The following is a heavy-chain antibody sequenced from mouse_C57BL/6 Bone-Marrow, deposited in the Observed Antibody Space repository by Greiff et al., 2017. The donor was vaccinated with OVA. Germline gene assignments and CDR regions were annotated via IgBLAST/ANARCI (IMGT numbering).Heavy chain of an antibody. CDR2: IYPSDSET. Sequence: QVQLQQPGAELVRPGSSVKLSCKASGYTFTSYWMDWVKQRPGQGLEWIGNIYPSDSETHYNQKFKDTATLTVDKSSSTAYMQLSSLTSEDSAVYYCARYSRVSTTVVATPYWYFDVWGTGTTVTVSS. CDR3: ARYSRVSTTVVATPYWYFDV. CDR1: GYTFTSYW. D-gene: IGHD1-1*01. V-gene: IGHV1-61*01. J-gene: IGHJ1*03.